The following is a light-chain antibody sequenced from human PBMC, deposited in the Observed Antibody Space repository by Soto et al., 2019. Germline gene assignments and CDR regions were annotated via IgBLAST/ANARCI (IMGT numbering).Light chain of an antibody. CDR3: SSYAGSIHYV. V-gene: IGLV2-8*01. Sequence: QSVLTQPPSASGSPGQSVTISCTGTSSDFGGYNYVSWYQQHPGKAPKLMIYEVSQRPSGVPDRFSGSKSGNTASLTVSGLQAEDEADYYCSSYAGSIHYVFGTGTKVTVL. J-gene: IGLJ1*01. CDR2: EVS. CDR1: SSDFGGYNY.